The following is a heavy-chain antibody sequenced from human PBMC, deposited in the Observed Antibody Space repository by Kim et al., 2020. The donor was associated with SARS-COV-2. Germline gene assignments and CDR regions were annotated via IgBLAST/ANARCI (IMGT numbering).Heavy chain of an antibody. Sequence: GESLKISCKGSGYSFTSYWISWVRQMPGKGLEWMGRIDPSDSYTNYSPSFQGHVTISADKSISTAYLQWSSLKASDTAMYYCARLSPGFSSGWTSPGYYYYGMDVWGQGTTVTVSS. CDR2: IDPSDSYT. D-gene: IGHD6-19*01. CDR3: ARLSPGFSSGWTSPGYYYYGMDV. CDR1: GYSFTSYW. V-gene: IGHV5-10-1*01. J-gene: IGHJ6*02.